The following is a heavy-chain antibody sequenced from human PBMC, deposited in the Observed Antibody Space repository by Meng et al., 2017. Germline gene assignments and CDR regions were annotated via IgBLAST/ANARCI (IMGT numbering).Heavy chain of an antibody. CDR1: GGSISSSHW. J-gene: IGHJ4*02. CDR2: IYHSGTT. D-gene: IGHD3-22*01. Sequence: SETLSLTCAVSGGSISSSHWWTWVRQSPGRGLEWIGEIYHSGTTNYNPSLKSRVTISVDTSKNQFSLKLSSVTAADTAVYYCARDPGYYYDSSGYYELGYFDYWGQGTLVTVSS. V-gene: IGHV4-4*02. CDR3: ARDPGYYYDSSGYYELGYFDY.